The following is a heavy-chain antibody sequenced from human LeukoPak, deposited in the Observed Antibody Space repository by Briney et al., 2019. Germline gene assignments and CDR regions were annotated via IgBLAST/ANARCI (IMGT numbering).Heavy chain of an antibody. V-gene: IGHV3-13*01. CDR2: IGSAGDT. CDR3: ARGNILTGYSY. CDR1: GSTFTSYD. D-gene: IGHD3-9*01. J-gene: IGHJ4*02. Sequence: GGSLRLSCVASGSTFTSYDMLSVRQATGEGLEWVSAIGSAGDTYYSGSVKGRFTISRENAKNSWSLQMNSLRAGDTAVYYCARGNILTGYSYWGQGTLVTVSS.